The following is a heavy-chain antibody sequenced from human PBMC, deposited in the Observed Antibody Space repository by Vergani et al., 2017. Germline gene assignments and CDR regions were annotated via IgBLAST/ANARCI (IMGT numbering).Heavy chain of an antibody. CDR1: GGSISSGGYY. V-gene: IGHV4-30-4*07. Sequence: QVQLQESGPGLVKPSQTLSLTCTVSGGSISSGGYYWSWIRQPPGKGLEWIGYIYYSGSTYYNPSLKSRVSISVDTSKNQFSLKLSSVTAADSAVYYCARHDSGHYVSSYYGWDVWGQGTTVTVSS. CDR2: IYYSGST. J-gene: IGHJ6*02. D-gene: IGHD3-3*01. CDR3: ARHDSGHYVSSYYGWDV.